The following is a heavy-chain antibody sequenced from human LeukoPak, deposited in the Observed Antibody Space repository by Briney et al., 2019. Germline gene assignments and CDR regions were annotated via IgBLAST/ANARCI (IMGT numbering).Heavy chain of an antibody. CDR3: AKDLRGTMVRGVDIGVDY. V-gene: IGHV3-23*01. J-gene: IGHJ4*02. CDR2: ISGSGGST. CDR1: GITFSSYA. Sequence: GGSLRLSCAASGITFSSYAMNWVRQGPGKGLEWVSAISGSGGSTYYADSVKGRFTISRDNSKNTLYLQMNSLRAEDTAVYYCAKDLRGTMVRGVDIGVDYWGQGTLVTVSS. D-gene: IGHD3-10*01.